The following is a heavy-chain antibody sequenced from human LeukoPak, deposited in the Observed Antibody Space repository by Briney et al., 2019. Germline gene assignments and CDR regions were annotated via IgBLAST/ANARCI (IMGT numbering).Heavy chain of an antibody. CDR3: ARLPRNYGDYVAY. CDR2: INPNSGGT. J-gene: IGHJ4*02. Sequence: ASVKVSCKASGYTFTNYDINWVRQAPGQGLEWMGWINPNSGGTNYAQKFQGWITVTRDTSISTAYMELSRLRSDDTAIYYCARLPRNYGDYVAYWGQGTLVTVSS. CDR1: GYTFTNYD. V-gene: IGHV1-2*04. D-gene: IGHD4-17*01.